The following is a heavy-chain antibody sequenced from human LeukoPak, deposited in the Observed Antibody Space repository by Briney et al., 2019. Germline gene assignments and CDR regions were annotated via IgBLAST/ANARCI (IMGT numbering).Heavy chain of an antibody. D-gene: IGHD3-10*01. J-gene: IGHJ5*02. V-gene: IGHV1-8*02. CDR3: ARGRAHYYGSGSYGNWFDP. CDR2: INPNSGNT. CDR1: GYTFTGYY. Sequence: ASVKVSCKASGYTFTGYYMHWVRQAPGQGLEWMGWINPNSGNTGYAQKFQGRVTMTRNTSISTAYMELSSLRSEDTAVYYCARGRAHYYGSGSYGNWFDPWGQGTLVTVSS.